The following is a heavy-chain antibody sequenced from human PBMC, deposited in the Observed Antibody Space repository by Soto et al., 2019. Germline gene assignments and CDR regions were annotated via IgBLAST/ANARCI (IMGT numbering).Heavy chain of an antibody. Sequence: QVQLVESGGGVVQPGRSLSLSCAASGFTFSTYAMHWVRQAPGKGLEWVAGIAYDGSNQNYADSVKGRFTISKDNSLNTLFLRLNNLGADDTAVYYCAGENIAAFQHWGQGTLVTVS. CDR2: IAYDGSNQ. D-gene: IGHD6-25*01. CDR3: AGENIAAFQH. V-gene: IGHV3-30-3*01. J-gene: IGHJ1*01. CDR1: GFTFSTYA.